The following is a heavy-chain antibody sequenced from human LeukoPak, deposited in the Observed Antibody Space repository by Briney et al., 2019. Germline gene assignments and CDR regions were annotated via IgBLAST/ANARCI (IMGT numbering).Heavy chain of an antibody. J-gene: IGHJ4*02. Sequence: ASVRVSCKASGYTFTIYDINWVRQAPGQGLGWMGWMNPNSGNTGYAQKFQGRVTMTRNTSISTAYMELSSLRSEDTAVYYCASFPHYYGSGSYYSIGNYWGQGTLVTVSS. V-gene: IGHV1-8*01. CDR2: MNPNSGNT. CDR3: ASFPHYYGSGSYYSIGNY. D-gene: IGHD3-10*01. CDR1: GYTFTIYD.